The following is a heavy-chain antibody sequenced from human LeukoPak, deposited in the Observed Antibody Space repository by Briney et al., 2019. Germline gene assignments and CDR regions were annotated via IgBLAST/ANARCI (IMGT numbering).Heavy chain of an antibody. Sequence: RISCKGSGYRFTNYWISWVRQAPGQGLEWMGRIIPILGIANYAQKFQGRVTITADKSTSTAYMELSSLRSEDTAVYYCARDRKEMATIGALSLAGFDPWGQGTLVTVSS. D-gene: IGHD5-24*01. CDR3: ARDRKEMATIGALSLAGFDP. CDR1: GYRFTNYW. V-gene: IGHV1-69*04. J-gene: IGHJ5*02. CDR2: IIPILGIA.